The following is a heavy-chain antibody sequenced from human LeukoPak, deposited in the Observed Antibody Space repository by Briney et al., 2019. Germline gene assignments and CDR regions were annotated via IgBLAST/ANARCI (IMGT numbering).Heavy chain of an antibody. D-gene: IGHD1-26*01. CDR2: INPNSGGT. J-gene: IGHJ3*02. Sequence: ASVKVSCKASGYTFTGYYMHWVRQAPGQGLEWMGWINPNSGGTNYAQKFQGRVTMTRDTSISTAYMELSRLRSDDTAVYYCARDGWHRWELPYRAFDIWGQGTMVTVSS. CDR1: GYTFTGYY. CDR3: ARDGWHRWELPYRAFDI. V-gene: IGHV1-2*02.